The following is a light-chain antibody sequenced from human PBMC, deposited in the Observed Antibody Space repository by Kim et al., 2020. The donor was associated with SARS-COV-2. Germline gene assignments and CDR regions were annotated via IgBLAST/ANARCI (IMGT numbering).Light chain of an antibody. V-gene: IGKV3-20*01. CDR1: QSVDSSY. CDR3: HQYGTSPMYT. Sequence: PGGRATLPCRASQSVDSSYLAWYQQKPGQAPRLLIYAASSRATGIPDRFSGSGAGTDFTLTISRLEPEDFAVYYCHQYGTSPMYTFGQGTKLEI. CDR2: AAS. J-gene: IGKJ2*01.